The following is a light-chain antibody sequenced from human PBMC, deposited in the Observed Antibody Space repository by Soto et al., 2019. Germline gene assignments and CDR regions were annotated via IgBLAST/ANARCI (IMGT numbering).Light chain of an antibody. V-gene: IGKV3-11*01. CDR3: QQRSNRPRT. CDR1: QSVSSY. J-gene: IGKJ1*01. CDR2: DSS. Sequence: EIVLTQSPATLSLSPGERATLSCRASQSVSSYLAWYQQKPGQAPRLLIYDSSNRAAGIPARFSGSGSGTDFTLTNSRLEPEDVAVYYCQQRSNRPRTFGEGTKVEI.